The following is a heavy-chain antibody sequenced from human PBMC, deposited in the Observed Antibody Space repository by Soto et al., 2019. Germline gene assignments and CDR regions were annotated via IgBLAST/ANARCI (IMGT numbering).Heavy chain of an antibody. CDR3: AREGSYGWYDC. V-gene: IGHV1-18*01. D-gene: IGHD2-15*01. J-gene: IGHJ5*01. CDR1: GYTFSSHG. Sequence: GASVKVSCKASGYTFSSHGIIWVRQAPGQGLEWMGWISGYNGNAKYAQRFQGRVTMTTDTSTSTVYMDPRSLGSDDSAVYYCAREGSYGWYDCWGQGTLVTVSS. CDR2: ISGYNGNA.